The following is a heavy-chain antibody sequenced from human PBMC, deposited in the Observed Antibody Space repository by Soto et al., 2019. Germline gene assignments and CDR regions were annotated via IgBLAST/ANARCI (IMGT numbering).Heavy chain of an antibody. V-gene: IGHV3-30-3*01. J-gene: IGHJ6*02. CDR1: VFTFSSYA. Sequence: PGGSLRLSCAASVFTFSSYAMHWVRQAPGKGLEWVAVISYDGSNKYYADSVKGRFTISRDNSKNTLYLQMNSLRAEDTAVYYCARARTLRNSSGYVYYYYGMDVWGQGTTVTVS. CDR3: ARARTLRNSSGYVYYYYGMDV. CDR2: ISYDGSNK. D-gene: IGHD3-22*01.